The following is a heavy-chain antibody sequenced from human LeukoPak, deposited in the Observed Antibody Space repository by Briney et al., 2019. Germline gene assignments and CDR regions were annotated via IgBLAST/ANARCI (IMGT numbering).Heavy chain of an antibody. CDR2: IYTSGST. V-gene: IGHV4-4*07. CDR3: ASDSSGYPIFQH. J-gene: IGHJ1*01. D-gene: IGHD3-22*01. Sequence: SETLSLTCTVSGGSISSYYWGWIRQPAGKGLEWIGRIYTSGSTNYNPSLKSRVTISVDTSKNQFSLKLSSVTAADTAVYYCASDSSGYPIFQHWGQGTLVTVSS. CDR1: GGSISSYY.